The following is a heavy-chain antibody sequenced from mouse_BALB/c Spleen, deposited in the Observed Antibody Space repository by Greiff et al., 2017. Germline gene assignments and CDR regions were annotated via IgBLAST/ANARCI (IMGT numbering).Heavy chain of an antibody. CDR2: ISYSGST. Sequence: EVQLQESGPGLVKPSQSLSLTCTVTGYSITSDYAWNWIRQFPGNKLEWMGYISYSGSTSYNPSLKSRISITRDTSKNQFFLQLNSVTTEDTATYYCARAEGNYGYFDYWGQGTTLTVSS. J-gene: IGHJ2*01. V-gene: IGHV3-2*02. D-gene: IGHD2-1*01. CDR1: GYSITSDYA. CDR3: ARAEGNYGYFDY.